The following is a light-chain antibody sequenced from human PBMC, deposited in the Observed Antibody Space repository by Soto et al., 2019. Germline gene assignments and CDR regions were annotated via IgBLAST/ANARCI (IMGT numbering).Light chain of an antibody. V-gene: IGKV3-20*01. CDR2: GAS. J-gene: IGKJ3*01. CDR3: QQYGSSLLFT. Sequence: EIVLTQSPGTLSLSPGERATLSCRASQSVSSSYLAWYQQKPGQAPRLLIYGASSRATGIPDRFSGSGSGTDFTLTISRLEPDDVAVYYCQQYGSSLLFTFGPGTKVDIK. CDR1: QSVSSSY.